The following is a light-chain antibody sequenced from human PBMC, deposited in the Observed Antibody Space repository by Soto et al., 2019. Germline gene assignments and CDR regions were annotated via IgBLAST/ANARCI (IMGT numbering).Light chain of an antibody. J-gene: IGLJ2*01. CDR3: CSYAANFLV. V-gene: IGLV2-11*01. Sequence: QAVLTQPRSVSGSPGQSVAISCTGTSSDVGDYSFVSWYQQHPGKAPKLMIYDVSKRPSGVPDRFSGSKSGNTASLIISGRQTDDEADYYCCSYAANFLVLGGGTKLTVL. CDR2: DVS. CDR1: SSDVGDYSF.